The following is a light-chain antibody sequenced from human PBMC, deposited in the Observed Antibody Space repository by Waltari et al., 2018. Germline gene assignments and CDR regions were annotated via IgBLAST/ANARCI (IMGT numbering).Light chain of an antibody. V-gene: IGLV2-14*01. CDR3: SSYTSSSTYV. CDR2: EVR. CDR1: SSDVDNYNY. Sequence: QSALTQPASVSGSPGQSITISCTGTSSDVDNYNYVSWYQQHPGKAPKLMIYEVRNRPAGVSTRFSGSKSGITDSLTIAGLQAEDEADYYCSSYTSSSTYVFGTGTKVTVL. J-gene: IGLJ1*01.